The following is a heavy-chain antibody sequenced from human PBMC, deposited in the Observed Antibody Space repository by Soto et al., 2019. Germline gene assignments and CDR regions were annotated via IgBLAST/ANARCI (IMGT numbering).Heavy chain of an antibody. CDR1: GFNFGDYA. V-gene: IGHV3-49*04. CDR3: TRAYSSSPLDY. J-gene: IGHJ4*02. CDR2: IRAKAHGGTI. Sequence: GGSLRLSCTASGFNFGDYATHWVRQAPGKGLEWVGLIRAKAHGGTIDYAASVRGRFTISRDDSKSIAYLQMNSLKTEGTALYYCTRAYSSSPLDYWGQGTRVTVSS. D-gene: IGHD6-13*01.